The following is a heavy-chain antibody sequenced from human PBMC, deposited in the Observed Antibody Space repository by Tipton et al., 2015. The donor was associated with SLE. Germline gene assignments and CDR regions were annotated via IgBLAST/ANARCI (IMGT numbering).Heavy chain of an antibody. CDR2: IYYSGST. D-gene: IGHD3-16*01. Sequence: TLSLTCTVSGGSISSDNSFWTWIRQVPGEGLEWIGNIYYSGSTYYNPSLKSRLTISLDTSTNQFSLNLNSVTAADTAMYYCARATYDDFKEVDYWGQGTLVAVSS. CDR3: ARATYDDFKEVDY. CDR1: GGSISSDNSF. J-gene: IGHJ4*02. V-gene: IGHV4-31*03.